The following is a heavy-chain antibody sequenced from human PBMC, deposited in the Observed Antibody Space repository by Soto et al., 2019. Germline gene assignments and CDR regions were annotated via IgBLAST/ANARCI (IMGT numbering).Heavy chain of an antibody. CDR1: GGSISSGGYY. J-gene: IGHJ4*02. CDR3: ASCIVGATTLKN. V-gene: IGHV4-31*03. CDR2: IYYSGST. D-gene: IGHD1-26*01. Sequence: PSETLSLTCTVSGGSISSGGYYWSWIRQHPGKGLEWIGYIYYSGSTYYNPSLKSRVTISVDTSKNQFSLKLSSVTAADTAVYYCASCIVGATTLKNWGQGTLVTVSS.